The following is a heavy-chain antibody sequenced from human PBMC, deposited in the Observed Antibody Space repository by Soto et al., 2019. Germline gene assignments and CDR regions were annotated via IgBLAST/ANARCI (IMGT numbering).Heavy chain of an antibody. CDR2: ISWNSGSI. CDR1: GFTFDDYA. D-gene: IGHD1-26*01. V-gene: IGHV3-9*01. J-gene: IGHJ4*02. CDR3: AKDNGGAAIDY. Sequence: GGSLRLSCAASGFTFDDYAMHWVRQAPGKGLEWVSGISWNSGSIGYADSVKGRFTISRDNAKNSLYLQMNSLRAEDTALYYCAKDNGGAAIDYWGQGTLVTVSS.